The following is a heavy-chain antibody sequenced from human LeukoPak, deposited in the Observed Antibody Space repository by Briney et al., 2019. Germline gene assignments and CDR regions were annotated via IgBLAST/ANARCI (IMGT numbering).Heavy chain of an antibody. CDR1: GFTYSNYD. CDR3: VRGGIRVSGIDAFDI. Sequence: PGGSLRLSCAASGFTYSNYDMHWVRQGPGGGLEWVSAIGIADDTHYADSVKDRFTISRENARNSLYLQINSLRDGDTAVYYCVRGGIRVSGIDAFDIWGQGTVVTVSS. CDR2: IGIADDT. V-gene: IGHV3-13*01. D-gene: IGHD5/OR15-5a*01. J-gene: IGHJ3*02.